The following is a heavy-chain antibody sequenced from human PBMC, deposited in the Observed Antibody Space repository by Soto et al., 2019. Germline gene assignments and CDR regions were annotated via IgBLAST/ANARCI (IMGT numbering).Heavy chain of an antibody. D-gene: IGHD5-12*01. V-gene: IGHV3-23*01. CDR2: IGDTGGST. CDR1: GFTFRSFA. J-gene: IGHJ4*02. CDR3: ARLGPAGYNTY. Sequence: GGSLRLSCAASGFTFRSFAMSWVRQAPGRGLEWVSGIGDTGGSTYYADSVKGRFTISRHNSKNTLYLQMNSLRAEDTAVYYCARLGPAGYNTYWGQGTLVTVSS.